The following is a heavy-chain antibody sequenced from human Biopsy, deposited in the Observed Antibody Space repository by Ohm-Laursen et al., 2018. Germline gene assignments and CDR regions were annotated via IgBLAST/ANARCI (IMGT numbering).Heavy chain of an antibody. V-gene: IGHV4-61*01. CDR2: IYYSGST. J-gene: IGHJ3*02. CDR1: GGSVSSGSYY. Sequence: GTLSLTCTVSGGSVSSGSYYWSWIRQPPGKGLEWIGYIYYSGSTNYNPSLKSRVTISVDTSRNQFSLKLSSVTAADTAVYYCAGRPWPNTFDIWGQGTMVTVSS. CDR3: AGRPWPNTFDI. D-gene: IGHD2/OR15-2a*01.